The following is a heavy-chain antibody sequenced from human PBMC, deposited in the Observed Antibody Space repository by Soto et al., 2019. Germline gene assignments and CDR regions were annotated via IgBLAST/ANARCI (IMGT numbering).Heavy chain of an antibody. D-gene: IGHD4-4*01. CDR3: ARKHSLDYIRWGLDP. V-gene: IGHV1-2*02. CDR2: INPKSDDT. CDR1: GYPFSDNQ. J-gene: IGHJ5*02. Sequence: GASVKVSCKASGYPFSDNQIHWLRRAPGQGLEWMGRINPKSDDTNHAQKFQGRVTMTRDTSIDTAYLELTGLTSDDTATYYCARKHSLDYIRWGLDPWGQGTLVTVSS.